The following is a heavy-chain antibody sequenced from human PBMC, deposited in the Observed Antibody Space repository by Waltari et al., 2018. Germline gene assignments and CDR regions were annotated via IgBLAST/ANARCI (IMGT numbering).Heavy chain of an antibody. D-gene: IGHD1-7*01. CDR3: ARDLLQKTSQEGY. J-gene: IGHJ4*02. V-gene: IGHV3-21*01. Sequence: EVQLVESGGGLVKPGGSLRLACAAYGFTCSRQSMHWVRQAPGKGLEWVSSISSSSSYIYYADSVKGRFTISRDNAKNSLYLQMNSLRAEDTAVYYCARDLLQKTSQEGYWGQGTLVTVSS. CDR2: ISSSSSYI. CDR1: GFTCSRQS.